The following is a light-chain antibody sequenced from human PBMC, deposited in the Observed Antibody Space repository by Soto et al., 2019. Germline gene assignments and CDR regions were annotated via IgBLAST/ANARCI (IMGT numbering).Light chain of an antibody. CDR1: QSISSY. CDR2: AAS. CDR3: QQRYGSPLFT. Sequence: DIQMTQSPSSLSASVGDRVTITCRASQSISSYLNGYQQKPGKAPKLLIYAASSLQSGVPSRFSGSGSGTEFTLSISSRQPADFATYYYQQRYGSPLFTFGPGTKVDIK. V-gene: IGKV1-39*01. J-gene: IGKJ3*01.